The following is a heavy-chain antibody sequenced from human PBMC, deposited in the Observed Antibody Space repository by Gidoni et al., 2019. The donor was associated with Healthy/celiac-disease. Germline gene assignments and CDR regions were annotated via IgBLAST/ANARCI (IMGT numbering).Heavy chain of an antibody. Sequence: QLQLQESGPGLVKPSETLALTCTVSGGPISSSSYYWGWIRQPPGKGLEWIGSIYYSGSTYYNPSLKSRVTISVDTSKNQFSLKLSSVTAADTAVYYCARRVGVTSAYYYYYYMDVWGKGTTVTVSS. V-gene: IGHV4-39*01. CDR1: GGPISSSSYY. CDR2: IYYSGST. CDR3: ARRVGVTSAYYYYYYMDV. J-gene: IGHJ6*03. D-gene: IGHD4-4*01.